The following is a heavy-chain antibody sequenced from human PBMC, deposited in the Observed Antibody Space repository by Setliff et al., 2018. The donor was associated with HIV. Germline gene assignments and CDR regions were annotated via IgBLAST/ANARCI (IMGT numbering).Heavy chain of an antibody. CDR3: VRADNNGRFHHYMDV. D-gene: IGHD1-1*01. J-gene: IGHJ6*03. CDR1: GASITSHY. V-gene: IGHV4-59*11. CDR2: VSFTGSA. Sequence: LSLTCTVSGASITSHYWNWIRQPPGKGLEWIGCVSFTGSANYNPSLNSRAIISVDTSKNQCYLKVNSVTPADTAVYFCVRADNNGRFHHYMDVWGKGTTVTVSS.